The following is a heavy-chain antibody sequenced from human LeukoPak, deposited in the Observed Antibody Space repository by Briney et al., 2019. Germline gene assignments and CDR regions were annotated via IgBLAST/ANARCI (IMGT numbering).Heavy chain of an antibody. CDR3: ARDRGYYDFWSGYYTGTTHDSMWFDP. V-gene: IGHV1-69*13. Sequence: ASVKVSCKASGGTFSSYAISWVRQAPGQGLEWMGGIIPIFGTANYAQKFQGRVTITADESTSTAYMELSSLRSEDTAVYYCARDRGYYDFWSGYYTGTTHDSMWFDPWGQGTLVTVSS. CDR2: IIPIFGTA. D-gene: IGHD3-3*01. J-gene: IGHJ5*02. CDR1: GGTFSSYA.